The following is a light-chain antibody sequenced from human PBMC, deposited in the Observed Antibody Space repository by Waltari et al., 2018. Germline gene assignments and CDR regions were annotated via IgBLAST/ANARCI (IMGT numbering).Light chain of an antibody. V-gene: IGLV2-14*03. Sequence: QSALTQPASVSGSPGQSIAISCTGTSNDVGGYDYVSWYPQYPGKAPKLTIYAVPNRPSVVSSLFSGSKSGNTASLTISGLQAEDEADYYCCSYTSSSTWVFGGGTKLTVL. CDR2: AVP. CDR1: SNDVGGYDY. J-gene: IGLJ3*02. CDR3: CSYTSSSTWV.